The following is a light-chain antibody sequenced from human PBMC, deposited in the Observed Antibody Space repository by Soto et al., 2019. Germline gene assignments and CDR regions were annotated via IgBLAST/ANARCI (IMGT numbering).Light chain of an antibody. J-gene: IGKJ1*01. CDR1: QSVSGW. V-gene: IGKV1-5*01. CDR2: DAS. CDR3: QQYNSYSEA. Sequence: DIQMTQSPSTLSASVGDTVAVTGRATQSVSGWLAWYQQKPGEAPKLLIYDASALPRGVPSRFSGSGSGTKFTLTIASLQSDDFATYYCQQYNSYSEAFGQGTKVDIK.